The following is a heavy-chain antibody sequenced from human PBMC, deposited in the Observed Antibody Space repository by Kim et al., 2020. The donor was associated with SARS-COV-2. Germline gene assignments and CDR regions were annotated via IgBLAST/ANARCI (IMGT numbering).Heavy chain of an antibody. CDR3: VRVVGAVDY. D-gene: IGHD1-26*01. CDR2: MNPKSGNT. V-gene: IGHV1-8*01. J-gene: IGHJ4*02. Sequence: ASVKVSCKASGYTFTSYDINWVRQATGQGLEWMGWMNPKSGNTGSAQKFQGRVTMTRTTSISTAYMELSSLRSEDTAMYYCVRVVGAVDYWGQGTLVTVSA. CDR1: GYTFTSYD.